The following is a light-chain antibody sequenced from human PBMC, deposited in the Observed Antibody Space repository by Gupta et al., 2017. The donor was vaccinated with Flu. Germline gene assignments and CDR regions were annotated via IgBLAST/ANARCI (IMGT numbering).Light chain of an antibody. CDR1: QAIRND. V-gene: IGKV1-6*01. CDR3: LQDYSYPLT. Sequence: AIQMTQSPYSLSASVGDRVTITCRASQAIRNDLGWYQQRPGKAPELLIYAASTLQSGVPSRFSGSGSVTDFTLTINNLQPEDFATYYCLQDYSYPLTFGGGTVVEI. J-gene: IGKJ4*01. CDR2: AAS.